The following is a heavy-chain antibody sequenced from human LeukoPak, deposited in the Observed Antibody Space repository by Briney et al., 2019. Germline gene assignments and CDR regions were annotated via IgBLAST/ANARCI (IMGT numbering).Heavy chain of an antibody. CDR2: TYSDGST. CDR3: ARSTGDDYGDYLRY. V-gene: IGHV3-66*01. CDR1: GFSVSNNY. J-gene: IGHJ4*02. D-gene: IGHD4-17*01. Sequence: GGSLRLSCAASGFSVSNNYINWVRQAPGKALEWVSATYSDGSTYYVDSVKGRFTISRDNSKNTLFVQMNSLRAEDTAVYYCARSTGDDYGDYLRYWGQGTLVTVSS.